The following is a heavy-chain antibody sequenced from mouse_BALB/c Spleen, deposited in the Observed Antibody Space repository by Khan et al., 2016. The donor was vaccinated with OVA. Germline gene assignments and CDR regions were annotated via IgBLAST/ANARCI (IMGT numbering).Heavy chain of an antibody. CDR2: TNPTNGRT. J-gene: IGHJ2*01. CDR3: ARIKKIVATYVDY. V-gene: IGHV1S81*02. D-gene: IGHD1-1*01. CDR1: GYTFTSYW. Sequence: QVQLQQPGAELVKAGASVKMSCKASGYTFTSYWMHWVKQRLGQGLEWFAETNPTNGRTYYNEKFKRKATLTVEKSSSTAYMLLSGPTFEDSAVYDCARIKKIVATYVDYWGQGTTLTVSS.